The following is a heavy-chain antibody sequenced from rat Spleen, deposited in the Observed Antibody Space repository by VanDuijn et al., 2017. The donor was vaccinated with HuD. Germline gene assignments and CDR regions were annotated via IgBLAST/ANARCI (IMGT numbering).Heavy chain of an antibody. J-gene: IGHJ2*01. CDR1: GFTFSDYG. V-gene: IGHV5-29*01. D-gene: IGHD1-9*01. Sequence: EVQMVESSGGLVQPGRSLKLSCAASGFTFSDYGMAWVRQAPTKGLVWVATISYGDSSGHSSTYYRDSVKGRFTISRDNAKSTLSLQMDSLRSDDTATYYCARRHYGYTDYFDYWGQGVMVTVSS. CDR2: ISYGDSSGHSST. CDR3: ARRHYGYTDYFDY.